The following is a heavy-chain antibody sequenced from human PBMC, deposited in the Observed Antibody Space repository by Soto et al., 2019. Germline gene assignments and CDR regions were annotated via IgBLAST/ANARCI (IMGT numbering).Heavy chain of an antibody. CDR1: GFTFSSYA. J-gene: IGHJ4*02. V-gene: IGHV3-23*01. Sequence: EVQLLESGGGLVQPGGSLRLSCAASGFTFSSYAMSWVRQAPGKGLEWVSAISGSGGSTYYADSVKGRFTISRDNSKNTRYLQMNSLRAEDTAVYYCAKDHALGRGSCYSDYWGQGTLVTVSS. CDR3: AKDHALGRGSCYSDY. CDR2: ISGSGGST. D-gene: IGHD2-15*01.